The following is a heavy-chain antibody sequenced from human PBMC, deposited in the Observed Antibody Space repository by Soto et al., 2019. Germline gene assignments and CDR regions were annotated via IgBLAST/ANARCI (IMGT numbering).Heavy chain of an antibody. CDR2: ISGSGGST. V-gene: IGHV3-23*01. J-gene: IGHJ6*02. D-gene: IGHD2-8*02. CDR3: AKKGTGVGYYYYGMDV. CDR1: GFTFSSYA. Sequence: QPGGSLRLSCAASGFTFSSYAMSWVRQAPGKGLEWVSAISGSGGSTYYADSVKGRFTISRDNYKNTLYLQMNSLRAEDTAVYYWAKKGTGVGYYYYGMDVWGQGTTVTVSS.